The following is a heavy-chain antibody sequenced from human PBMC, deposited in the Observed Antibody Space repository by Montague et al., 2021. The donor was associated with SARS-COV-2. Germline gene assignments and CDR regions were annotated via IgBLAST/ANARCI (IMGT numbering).Heavy chain of an antibody. J-gene: IGHJ6*02. D-gene: IGHD5-18*01. CDR3: ARDTRIQLWFDRDYYYGMGV. CDR2: TYYRSKWYN. CDR1: GDSVSSNSAA. V-gene: IGHV6-1*01. Sequence: CAISGDSVSSNSAAWNWIRQSPSRGLEWLGRTYYRSKWYNDYAVSVKSRITINPDTSKNQFSLQLNSVTPEDTAVYYCARDTRIQLWFDRDYYYGMGVWGRGTTVTVSS.